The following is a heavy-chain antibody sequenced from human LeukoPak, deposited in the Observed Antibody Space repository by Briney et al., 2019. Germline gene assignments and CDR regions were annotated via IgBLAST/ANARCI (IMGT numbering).Heavy chain of an antibody. CDR3: ARVGDFGDYVDY. V-gene: IGHV4-59*01. D-gene: IGHD4-17*01. J-gene: IGHJ4*02. CDR1: GGSIKDYS. CDR2: IYESGNA. Sequence: PSETLSLTCTVSGGSIKDYSWSWIRQPPGKRLEWIGYIYESGNANDNPSLKGRVTMSLDTSKNQFSLKLSSVTAADTAIYYCARVGDFGDYVDYWGQGTLVTVSS.